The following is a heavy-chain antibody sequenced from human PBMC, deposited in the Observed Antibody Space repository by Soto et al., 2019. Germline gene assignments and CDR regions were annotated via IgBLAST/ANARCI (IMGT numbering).Heavy chain of an antibody. V-gene: IGHV3-43*01. Sequence: GGSLRLSCAASGFTFDDYTMHWVRQAPGKGLEWVSLISWDGGSTYYADSVKGRFTISRDNSKNSLYLQMTNMDPVDTATYYCARAPPYYYYGMDVWGQGTTVTVSS. J-gene: IGHJ6*02. CDR2: ISWDGGST. CDR1: GFTFDDYT. CDR3: ARAPPYYYYGMDV.